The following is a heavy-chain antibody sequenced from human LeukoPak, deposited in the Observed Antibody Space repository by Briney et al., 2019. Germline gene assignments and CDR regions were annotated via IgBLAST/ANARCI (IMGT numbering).Heavy chain of an antibody. CDR3: ARERNSRDDAFDI. J-gene: IGHJ3*02. V-gene: IGHV1-2*04. CDR1: GYTFTSYG. CDR2: INPNSGGT. D-gene: IGHD6-13*01. Sequence: ASVKVSCKASGYTFTSYGISWVRQAPGQGLEWMGWINPNSGGTNYAQKFQGWVTMTRDTSISTAYMELSRLRSDDTAVYYCARERNSRDDAFDIWGQGTMVTVSS.